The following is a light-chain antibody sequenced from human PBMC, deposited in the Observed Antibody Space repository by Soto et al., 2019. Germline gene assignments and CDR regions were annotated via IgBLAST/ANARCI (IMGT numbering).Light chain of an antibody. Sequence: QSVLTQPPSASGTPGQRVTISCSGSGSNIEINFVYWYQQLPGTAPKLLIYKNNQRPSGVPDRFSGSKSGTSASLAISGLRSEDEADYYCAAWDDSLSAVVFGGGTKVTVL. CDR1: GSNIEINF. V-gene: IGLV1-47*01. CDR3: AAWDDSLSAVV. CDR2: KNN. J-gene: IGLJ2*01.